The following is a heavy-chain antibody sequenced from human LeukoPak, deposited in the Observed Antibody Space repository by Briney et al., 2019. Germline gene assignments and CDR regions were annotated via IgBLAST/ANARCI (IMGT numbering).Heavy chain of an antibody. CDR3: ARDSNPYYYDSSGYYYSGLFDP. D-gene: IGHD3-22*01. CDR1: GYTFNSYG. V-gene: IGHV1-18*01. CDR2: ITTYTGNT. J-gene: IGHJ5*02. Sequence: ASVKVSCKATGYTFNSYGISWVRQAPGQGLEYIRWITTYTGNTNYAQRLQGRVTMTTDSSTTTAYMELRSLRSDDTAVYYCARDSNPYYYDSSGYYYSGLFDPWGQGTLVSVSS.